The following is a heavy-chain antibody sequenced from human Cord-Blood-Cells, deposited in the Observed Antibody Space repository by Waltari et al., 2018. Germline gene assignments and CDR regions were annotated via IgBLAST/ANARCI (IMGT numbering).Heavy chain of an antibody. Sequence: EVQLVESGGGLVQAGGPLSFSCAASASTISRYEMNCVRQAPGKGLEWVSYISSSGSTIYYADSVKGRFTISRDNAKNSLYLQMNSLRAEDTAVYYCAREGGGYYFDYWGQGTLVTVSS. CDR3: AREGGGYYFDY. V-gene: IGHV3-48*03. CDR1: ASTISRYE. D-gene: IGHD2-15*01. CDR2: ISSSGSTI. J-gene: IGHJ4*02.